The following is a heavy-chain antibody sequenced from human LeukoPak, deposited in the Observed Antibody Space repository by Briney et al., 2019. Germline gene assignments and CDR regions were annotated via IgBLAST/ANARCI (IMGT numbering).Heavy chain of an antibody. V-gene: IGHV1-46*01. J-gene: IGHJ4*02. CDR1: GYTFTSYY. Sequence: ASVKASCKASGYTFTSYYMHWVRQAPGQGLEWMGIINPSGGSTSYAQKFQGRVTMTRDMSTSTVYMELSSLRSEDTAVYYCARSWIQLWSAFDYWGQGTLVTVSS. CDR2: INPSGGST. D-gene: IGHD5-18*01. CDR3: ARSWIQLWSAFDY.